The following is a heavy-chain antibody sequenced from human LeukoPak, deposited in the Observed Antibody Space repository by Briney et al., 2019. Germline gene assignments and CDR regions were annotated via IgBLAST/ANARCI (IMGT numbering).Heavy chain of an antibody. Sequence: PGGSLRLSCAASGFTFADYAMHWVRQAPGKGLEWVSGISWNSGSIGYADSVKGRFTISRDNAKNSLYLQMNSLRAEDTALYYCAKDIFRYCSSTSCYPDYWGQGTLVTVSS. CDR3: AKDIFRYCSSTSCYPDY. V-gene: IGHV3-9*01. D-gene: IGHD2-2*01. J-gene: IGHJ4*02. CDR2: ISWNSGSI. CDR1: GFTFADYA.